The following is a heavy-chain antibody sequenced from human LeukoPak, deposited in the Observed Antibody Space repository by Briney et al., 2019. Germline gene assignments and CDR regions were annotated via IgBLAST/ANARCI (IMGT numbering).Heavy chain of an antibody. CDR2: ISSSSSYI. Sequence: GGSLRLSCAASGFTFSSYSMNWVRQAPGKGLEWVSSISSSSSYIYYADSVKGRFTISRDNAKNSLYLQMNSLRAEDTAVYYCAREGSSSWLYYYYYYMDVWGKGTTVTVSS. J-gene: IGHJ6*03. CDR3: AREGSSSWLYYYYYYMDV. V-gene: IGHV3-21*01. CDR1: GFTFSSYS. D-gene: IGHD6-13*01.